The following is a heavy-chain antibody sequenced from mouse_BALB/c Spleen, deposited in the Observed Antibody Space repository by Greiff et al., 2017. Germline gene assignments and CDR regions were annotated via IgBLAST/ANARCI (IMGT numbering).Heavy chain of an antibody. Sequence: EVQLQQSGTVLARPGASVKMSCKASGYTFTSYWMHWVKQRPGQGLEWIGAIYPGNSDTSYNQKFKGKAKLTAVTSTSTAYMELSSLTNEDSAVYYCTRSGYGNYPWFAYWGQGTLVTVSA. D-gene: IGHD2-1*01. CDR1: GYTFTSYW. CDR2: IYPGNSDT. CDR3: TRSGYGNYPWFAY. V-gene: IGHV1-5*01. J-gene: IGHJ3*01.